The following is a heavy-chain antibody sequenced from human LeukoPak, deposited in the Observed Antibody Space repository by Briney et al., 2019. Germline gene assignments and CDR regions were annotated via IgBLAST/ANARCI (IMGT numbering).Heavy chain of an antibody. CDR3: VRVGYYDSSGFEFDY. J-gene: IGHJ4*02. D-gene: IGHD3-22*01. CDR2: IIPIFGIA. Sequence: ASVKVSCKASGGTFSSYAISWVRQAPGQGLEWMGRIIPIFGIANYAQKFQGRVTITADKSTSTAYMELSSLRSEDTAVYYCVRVGYYDSSGFEFDYWGQGTLVTVSS. CDR1: GGTFSSYA. V-gene: IGHV1-69*04.